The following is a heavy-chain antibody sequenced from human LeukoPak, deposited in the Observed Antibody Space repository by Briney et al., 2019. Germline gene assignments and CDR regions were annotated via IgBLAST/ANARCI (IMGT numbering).Heavy chain of an antibody. J-gene: IGHJ4*02. D-gene: IGHD5-18*01. Sequence: SQTLSLTCAISGDSVSSNSAAWNWIRQSPSRGLEWLGSTYYRSKWYNDYAVSVKIQITINPDTSKNQFSLQLNSVTPEDTAVYYRARDRGYSYGWSFDYWGQGTLVTVSS. V-gene: IGHV6-1*01. CDR3: ARDRGYSYGWSFDY. CDR1: GDSVSSNSAA. CDR2: TYYRSKWYN.